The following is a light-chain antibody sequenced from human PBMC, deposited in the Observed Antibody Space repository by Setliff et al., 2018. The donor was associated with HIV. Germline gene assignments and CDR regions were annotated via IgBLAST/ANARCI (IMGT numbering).Light chain of an antibody. Sequence: QSALAQPASVSGSPGQSITISCTGTSSDVGGYNYVSWYQQHPGKATKLMIYDVSKRPSGVSNRFSGSQSGNTASLTISGLQADDEADYYCTSYTSSSSVVFGGGTKVTVL. CDR3: TSYTSSSSVV. CDR1: SSDVGGYNY. CDR2: DVS. J-gene: IGLJ2*01. V-gene: IGLV2-14*03.